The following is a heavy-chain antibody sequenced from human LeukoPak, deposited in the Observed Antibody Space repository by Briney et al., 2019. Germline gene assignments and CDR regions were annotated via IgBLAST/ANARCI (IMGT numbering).Heavy chain of an antibody. CDR3: ARSRFLEWLVQDAFDM. V-gene: IGHV4-38-2*02. CDR1: GYSISSGYY. D-gene: IGHD3-3*01. Sequence: SETLSLTCTVSGYSISSGYYWGWIRQPPGQGLGWIGSIYHSGSTYYNPSLKSRVTISVDTSKNQFSLKLSSVTAADTAVYYCARSRFLEWLVQDAFDMWGQGTMVTVSS. CDR2: IYHSGST. J-gene: IGHJ3*02.